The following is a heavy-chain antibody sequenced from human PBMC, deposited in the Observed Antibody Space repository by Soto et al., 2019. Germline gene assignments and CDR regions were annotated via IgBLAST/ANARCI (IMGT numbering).Heavy chain of an antibody. CDR1: GFTFSNAW. V-gene: IGHV3-15*01. J-gene: IGHJ3*02. Sequence: GESLKISCAASGFTFSNAWMSWVRQAPGKGLEWVGRIKSKTDGGTTDYAAPVKGRFTISRDDSKNTLYLQMNSLKTEDTAVYYCTARAIPYYYDSSGYYFYDAFDIWGQGTMVTVSS. CDR3: TARAIPYYYDSSGYYFYDAFDI. D-gene: IGHD3-22*01. CDR2: IKSKTDGGTT.